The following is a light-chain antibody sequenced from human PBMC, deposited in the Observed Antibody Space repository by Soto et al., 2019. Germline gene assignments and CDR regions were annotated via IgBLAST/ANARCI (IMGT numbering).Light chain of an antibody. J-gene: IGKJ4*01. CDR1: QSVSSFY. CDR2: GAS. V-gene: IGKV3-20*01. CDR3: QPYGSSPLP. Sequence: EIVLTQSPGTLSLSPGERATLSCRASQSVSSFYLAWHQQKPGQAPRLLIDGASSRATGIPDRFSGSGSETDFTLTISRLEPVDFAMSYRQPYGSSPLPFGGGTKLQIK.